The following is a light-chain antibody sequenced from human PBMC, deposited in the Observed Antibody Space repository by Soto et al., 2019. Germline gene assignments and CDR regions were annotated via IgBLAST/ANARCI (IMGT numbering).Light chain of an antibody. CDR1: SSNIGSNY. CDR3: AAWDDSLSGRWV. Sequence: QSGLTQPPSASGTPGQRVTISCSGSSSNIGSNYVYWYQQLPGTAPKLLIYRNNQRPSGVPDRFSGSKSGTSASLAISGLRSEDEADYYCAAWDDSLSGRWVFGGGTKVTVL. V-gene: IGLV1-47*01. J-gene: IGLJ3*02. CDR2: RNN.